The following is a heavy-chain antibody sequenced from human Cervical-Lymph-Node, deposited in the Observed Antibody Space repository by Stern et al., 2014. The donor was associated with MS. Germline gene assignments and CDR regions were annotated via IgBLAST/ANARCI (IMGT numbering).Heavy chain of an antibody. V-gene: IGHV4-61*02. J-gene: IGHJ4*02. D-gene: IGHD5-18*01. CDR2: IHPRGTA. Sequence: QLQLQESGPGLVKPSQTLSLTCTVSGGSIRSGSDYWSWIRQPVGKGLEWIGRIHPRGTAYYTPSLKSRVTISTDTSRNQFSLELNSATAADTAIYYCASGYRIFDYWGQGILVTVSS. CDR3: ASGYRIFDY. CDR1: GGSIRSGSDY.